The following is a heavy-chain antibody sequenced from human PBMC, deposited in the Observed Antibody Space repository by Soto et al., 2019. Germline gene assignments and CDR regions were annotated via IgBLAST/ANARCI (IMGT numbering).Heavy chain of an antibody. CDR1: DGSFSDYY. V-gene: IGHV4-34*01. J-gene: IGHJ6*03. D-gene: IGHD6-6*01. CDR2: INRSGDT. CDR3: ARLGAASSSSFYYYMDV. Sequence: PSETLSLTCVAYDGSFSDYYWTWLRQPPGEGLEWIGEINRSGDTNYNPSLKSRVTISIDTSRKQFSLKLSPVTAADTAVYYCARLGAASSSSFYYYMDVWGGGTTVTVSS.